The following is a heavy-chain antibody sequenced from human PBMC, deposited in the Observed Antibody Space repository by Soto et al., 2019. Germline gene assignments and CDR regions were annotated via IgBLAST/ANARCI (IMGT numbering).Heavy chain of an antibody. CDR2: IIPILGTA. D-gene: IGHD3-9*01. CDR3: ARVSDDILTGGLVGAFDI. V-gene: IGHV1-69*01. CDR1: GGTSSSYA. Sequence: QVQLVQSGAEVKKPGSSVKVSCKASGGTSSSYAISWVRQAPGQGLEWMGGIIPILGTANYAQKFQGRVTITADESTSTAYMELSSLRSEDTAVYYCARVSDDILTGGLVGAFDIWGQGTMVTVSS. J-gene: IGHJ3*02.